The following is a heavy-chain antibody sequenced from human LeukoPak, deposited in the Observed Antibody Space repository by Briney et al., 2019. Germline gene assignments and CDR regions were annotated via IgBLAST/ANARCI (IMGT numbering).Heavy chain of an antibody. Sequence: SETLSLTCTVSGGSISSYYWSWIRQPAGKGLEWIGRIYTSGSTNYNPSLKSRVTMSVDTSKNQFSLKLSSVTAADTALYYCARAYSSSWYLNWFDPWGQGTLVTVSS. V-gene: IGHV4-4*07. CDR3: ARAYSSSWYLNWFDP. CDR1: GGSISSYY. J-gene: IGHJ5*02. D-gene: IGHD6-13*01. CDR2: IYTSGST.